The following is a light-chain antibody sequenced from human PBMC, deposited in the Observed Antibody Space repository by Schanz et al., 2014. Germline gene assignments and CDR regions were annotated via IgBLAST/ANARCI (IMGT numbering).Light chain of an antibody. J-gene: IGLJ3*02. Sequence: QSALTQPASVSGSPGQSITISCTGTSSDVGAYNLVSWFQQHPGKVPKLVIYDVSNRPSGISNRFSGSKSVNTASLTISGLQAEDEADYYCSSYTTTTWRVFGGGTKLTVL. CDR3: SSYTTTTWRV. CDR2: DVS. V-gene: IGLV2-14*03. CDR1: SSDVGAYNL.